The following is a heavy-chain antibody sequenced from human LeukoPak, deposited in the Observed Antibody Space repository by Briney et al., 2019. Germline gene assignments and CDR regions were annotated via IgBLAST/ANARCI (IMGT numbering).Heavy chain of an antibody. J-gene: IGHJ4*02. CDR2: IGDTT. CDR3: AKAFAFVGANFFDY. Sequence: GGSLRLSCAASGFTFSIYAMSWVRQAPGKGLEWVSAIGDTTYYADSVEGRFTVSRDNSKNTLYLQMNSLRAEDAAIYYCAKAFAFVGANFFDYWGQGTLVTVSS. D-gene: IGHD1-26*01. CDR1: GFTFSIYA. V-gene: IGHV3-23*01.